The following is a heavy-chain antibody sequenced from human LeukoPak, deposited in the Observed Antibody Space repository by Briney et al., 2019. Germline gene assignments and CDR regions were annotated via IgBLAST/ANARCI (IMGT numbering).Heavy chain of an antibody. CDR1: GFTLSSYA. J-gene: IGHJ4*02. Sequence: GGSLRLSCAASGFTLSSYAMSWVRQAPGKGLEWVSAMSGSGDWTHYPDSVKGRFTISRDNSKNTLYLQMNSLRAGDTAVYYCAKISYYYDSSGYYLDYFDSWGQGTLVTVSS. CDR2: MSGSGDWT. D-gene: IGHD3-22*01. CDR3: AKISYYYDSSGYYLDYFDS. V-gene: IGHV3-23*01.